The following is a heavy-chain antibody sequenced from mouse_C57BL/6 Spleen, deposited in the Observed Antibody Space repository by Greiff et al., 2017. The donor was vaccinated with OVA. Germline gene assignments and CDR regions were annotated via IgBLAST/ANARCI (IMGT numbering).Heavy chain of an antibody. Sequence: EVQVVESGGGLVKPGGSLKLSCAASGFTFSSYAMSWVRQTPEKRLEWVATISDGGSYTYYPDNVKGRITISRDNAKNNLYLQMSHLKSEDTAMYYCARECSSYGDWYFDVWGTGTTVTVSS. D-gene: IGHD1-1*01. CDR3: ARECSSYGDWYFDV. J-gene: IGHJ1*03. V-gene: IGHV5-4*01. CDR2: ISDGGSYT. CDR1: GFTFSSYA.